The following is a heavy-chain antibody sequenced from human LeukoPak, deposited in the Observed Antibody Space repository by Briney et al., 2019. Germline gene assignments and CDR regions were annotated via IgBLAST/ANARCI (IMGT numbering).Heavy chain of an antibody. V-gene: IGHV3-30*18. CDR2: ISYDGSNK. J-gene: IGHJ4*02. CDR3: AKLPRRTMFLSSMTTDY. Sequence: AGGSLRLSCAASGFTFSSYGMHWVRQAPGKGLEWVAVISYDGSNKYYADSVKGRFTISRDNSKNMLYLQMNSLRAEDTAVYYCAKLPRRTMFLSSMTTDYWGQGTLVTVSS. CDR1: GFTFSSYG. D-gene: IGHD3-10*02.